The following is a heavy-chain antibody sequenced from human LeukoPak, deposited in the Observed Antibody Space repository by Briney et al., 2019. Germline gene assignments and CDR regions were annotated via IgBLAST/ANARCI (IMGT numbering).Heavy chain of an antibody. CDR3: TTDCSGGSCYSGRRDY. D-gene: IGHD2-15*01. CDR1: GFTFSTAW. CDR2: IKGKTDGGTT. V-gene: IGHV3-15*01. Sequence: GSLRLSCAASGFTFSTAWMSWVRQAPGKGLEWVGRIKGKTDGGTTDYAAPVKGRFTISRDDSKNTLYLQMNSLKTEDTAVYYCTTDCSGGSCYSGRRDYWGQGTLVTVSS. J-gene: IGHJ4*02.